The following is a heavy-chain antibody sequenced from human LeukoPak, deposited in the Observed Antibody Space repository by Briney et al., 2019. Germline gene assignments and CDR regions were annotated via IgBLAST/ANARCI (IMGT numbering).Heavy chain of an antibody. D-gene: IGHD5-24*01. Sequence: SETLSLTCTVSGGSVTDYYWSWIRQSPGKGLEWIGSIYHSGSTYYNPSLKSRVTISVDTSKNQFSLKLSSVTAADTAVYYCARVSEEMATIFWLGTFDYWGQGTLVTVSS. CDR1: GGSVTDYY. V-gene: IGHV4-38-2*02. CDR2: IYHSGST. J-gene: IGHJ4*02. CDR3: ARVSEEMATIFWLGTFDY.